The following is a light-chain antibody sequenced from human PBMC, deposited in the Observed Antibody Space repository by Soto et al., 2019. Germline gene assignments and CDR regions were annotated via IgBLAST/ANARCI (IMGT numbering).Light chain of an antibody. CDR1: NSDVGSYKL. J-gene: IGLJ1*01. CDR2: EDS. Sequence: QSALTQPASVSGSPGQSITISCIGTNSDVGSYKLVSWYQQHPGKAPKLMIYEDSRRPSGVSNRFSGSKSGNTASLTISGLQAEDEADYRWCSYAGSNSYVFGTGTKVTVL. V-gene: IGLV2-23*01. CDR3: CSYAGSNSYV.